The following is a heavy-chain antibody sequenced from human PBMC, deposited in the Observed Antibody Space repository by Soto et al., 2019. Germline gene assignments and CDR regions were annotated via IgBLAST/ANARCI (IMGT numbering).Heavy chain of an antibody. CDR2: ISWKSASI. CDR3: AKSTGGTANGMDV. J-gene: IGHJ6*02. D-gene: IGHD2-8*02. CDR1: GFTFDDYA. Sequence: EVQLVEPGGGLVQPGRSLRLSCVASGFTFDDYAMFWVRQAPGKGLEWVSGISWKSASIGYADSVKGRFTISRDNAKNSLYLQMNSLRAEDTALYYCAKSTGGTANGMDVWGQGTTVTVSS. V-gene: IGHV3-9*01.